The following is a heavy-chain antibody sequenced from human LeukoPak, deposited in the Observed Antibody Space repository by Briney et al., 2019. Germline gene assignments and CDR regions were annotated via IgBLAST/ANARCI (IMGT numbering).Heavy chain of an antibody. Sequence: GESLKISCRGSGYSFTTYWIGWVRQMPGKGLEWMGLIYPGDSDTKYSPSFQGQVTISADKSISTAYLQWSSLKASDTAMYYCARHTRYSSSSRVFDYWGQGTLVTVSS. CDR3: ARHTRYSSSSRVFDY. V-gene: IGHV5-51*01. CDR1: GYSFTTYW. CDR2: IYPGDSDT. D-gene: IGHD6-6*01. J-gene: IGHJ4*02.